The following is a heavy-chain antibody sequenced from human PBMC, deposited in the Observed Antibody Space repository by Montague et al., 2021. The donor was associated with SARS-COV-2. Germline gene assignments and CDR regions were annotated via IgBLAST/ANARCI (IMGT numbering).Heavy chain of an antibody. CDR1: GGSITSYY. D-gene: IGHD3-10*01. CDR3: ARGDGHYYGSGTYPYY. J-gene: IGHJ4*02. V-gene: IGHV4-59*01. CDR2: IYYSGST. Sequence: SLTCTVSGGSITSYYWSWIRQPPGKGLEHIGYIYYSGSTNYNPSLKSRVTMSVDTSKNQFSLKLSSVTAADTAVYYCARGDGHYYGSGTYPYYWGQGTLVTVSS.